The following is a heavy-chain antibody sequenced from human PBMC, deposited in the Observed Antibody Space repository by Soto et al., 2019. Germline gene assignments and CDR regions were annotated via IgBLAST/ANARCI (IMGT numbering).Heavy chain of an antibody. CDR2: LSAYNGNT. Sequence: QVQLVQSGAEVKKPGASVKVSCKVSGYTFTNYGISWVRQTPGQGLEWMGWLSAYNGNTNYAQKLHGRVTMTTDTSTSTAYMDLRSVRSDHTAVYYCARDVGHYYDGSGYKIYFDYWGQGTLVTISS. CDR3: ARDVGHYYDGSGYKIYFDY. CDR1: GYTFTNYG. V-gene: IGHV1-18*01. D-gene: IGHD3-22*01. J-gene: IGHJ4*02.